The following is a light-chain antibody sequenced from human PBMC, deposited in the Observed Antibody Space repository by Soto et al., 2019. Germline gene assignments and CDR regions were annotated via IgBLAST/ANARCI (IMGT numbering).Light chain of an antibody. V-gene: IGKV1-5*03. CDR1: QTISSW. J-gene: IGKJ1*01. CDR2: KAS. CDR3: QQYHSWPPT. Sequence: DIQMTQSPSTLSGSVGDRVTITCRASQTISSWLAWYQQKPGKAPKLLIYKASNLGGGVPSRFSGDGSGTEFTLTISSLQPEDSAVYYCQQYHSWPPTFGQGTKVDIK.